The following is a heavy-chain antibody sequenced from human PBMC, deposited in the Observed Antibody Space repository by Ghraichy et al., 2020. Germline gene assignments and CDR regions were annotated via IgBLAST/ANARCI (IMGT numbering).Heavy chain of an antibody. CDR3: ARVITAYDSSGYYYSWFDP. CDR2: IYTSGST. V-gene: IGHV4-4*07. Sequence: SETLSLTCTVSGGSISSYYWSWIRQPAGKGLEWIGRIYTSGSTNYNPSLKSRVTMSVDTSKNQFSLKLSSVTAADTAVYYCARVITAYDSSGYYYSWFDPWGQGTLVTVSS. J-gene: IGHJ5*02. D-gene: IGHD3-22*01. CDR1: GGSISSYY.